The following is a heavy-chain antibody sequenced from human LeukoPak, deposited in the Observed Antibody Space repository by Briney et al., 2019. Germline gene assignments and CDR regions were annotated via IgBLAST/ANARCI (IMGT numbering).Heavy chain of an antibody. CDR2: ISAYSGKT. Sequence: GASVKVSCKASGYTFSNYSITWVRQAPGQGLEWMGWISAYSGKTNSAQKLQGRVTFTTDTSTSTAYMELRSLRFDDTAVYYCVRLTAYSGYVLMGFEYWGQGTLVTVSS. D-gene: IGHD5-12*01. CDR3: VRLTAYSGYVLMGFEY. V-gene: IGHV1-18*01. CDR1: GYTFSNYS. J-gene: IGHJ4*02.